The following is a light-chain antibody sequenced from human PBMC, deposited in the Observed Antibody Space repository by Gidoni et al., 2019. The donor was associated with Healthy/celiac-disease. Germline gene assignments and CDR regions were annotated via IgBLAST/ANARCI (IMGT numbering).Light chain of an antibody. V-gene: IGKV1-39*01. CDR3: QQSYSTPRT. Sequence: DIQMPQSPSSLSASVGDRVTITCRASQSISSYLNWYQQKPGKAPKLLIYAASSLQSGVPSRFSGSGSGTDCTLTISSLQPEDFATYYCQQSYSTPRTFGQGTKVELK. CDR2: AAS. CDR1: QSISSY. J-gene: IGKJ1*01.